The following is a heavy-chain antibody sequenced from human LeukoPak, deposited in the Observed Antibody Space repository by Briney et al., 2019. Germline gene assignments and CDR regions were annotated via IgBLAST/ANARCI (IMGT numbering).Heavy chain of an antibody. CDR1: GGTFIIYA. CDR2: IIPILGIA. CDR3: ARDADYGSGSSFDY. V-gene: IGHV1-69*04. D-gene: IGHD3-10*01. J-gene: IGHJ4*02. Sequence: GASVTVSFKASGGTFIIYAISWVRQAPGRGREGMGRIIPILGIANYAQKFQGRVTITADKSTSTAYMELSSLRSEDTAVYYCARDADYGSGSSFDYWGQGTLVTVSS.